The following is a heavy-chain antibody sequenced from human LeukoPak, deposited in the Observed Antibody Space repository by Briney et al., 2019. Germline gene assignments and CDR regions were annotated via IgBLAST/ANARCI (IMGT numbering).Heavy chain of an antibody. CDR1: GFTFSSYG. V-gene: IGHV3-33*01. D-gene: IGHD3-9*01. CDR3: ARGLYSLRYLDYYGMDV. CDR2: IWYDGSNK. J-gene: IGHJ6*02. Sequence: PGRSLRLSCAASGFTFSSYGMHWVRQAPGKGLEWVAVIWYDGSNKYYADSVKGQFTISRDNSKNTLYLQMNSLRAEDTAVYYCARGLYSLRYLDYYGMDVWGQGTTVTVSS.